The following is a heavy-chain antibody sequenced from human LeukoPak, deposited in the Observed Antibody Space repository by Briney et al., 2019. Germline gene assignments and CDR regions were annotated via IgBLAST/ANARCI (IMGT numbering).Heavy chain of an antibody. CDR1: GGTFSSYA. CDR2: IIPIFGTA. V-gene: IGHV1-69*13. CDR3: ARDRSYYYGSGSYYRQMMDYYGMDV. D-gene: IGHD3-10*01. Sequence: SVKVSCTASGGTFSSYAISWVRQAPGQGLEWMGGIIPIFGTANYAQKFQGRVTITADESTSTAYMELSSLRSEDTAVYYCARDRSYYYGSGSYYRQMMDYYGMDVWGQGTTVTVSS. J-gene: IGHJ6*02.